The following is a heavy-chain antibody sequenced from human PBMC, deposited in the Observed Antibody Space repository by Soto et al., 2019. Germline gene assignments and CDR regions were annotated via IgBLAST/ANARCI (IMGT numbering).Heavy chain of an antibody. CDR3: ARGGWSHDS. D-gene: IGHD2-15*01. J-gene: IGHJ4*02. V-gene: IGHV4-59*01. Sequence: PSETLSLTCTVSGGSTHNSYWSWIRQPPGKGLEWIGYIFYSGSTNYNPSLRSRVTISIDTSKNQFSLKLSSVIAADTAIYYCARGGWSHDSWGPGTLVTVS. CDR2: IFYSGST. CDR1: GGSTHNSY.